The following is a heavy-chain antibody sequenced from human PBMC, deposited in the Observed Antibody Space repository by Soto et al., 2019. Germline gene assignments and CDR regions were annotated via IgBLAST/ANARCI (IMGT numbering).Heavy chain of an antibody. D-gene: IGHD3-16*01. V-gene: IGHV4-30-2*01. Sequence: QLQLQESGSGLVKPSQTLSLTCAVSGGSISSGGSFWSWIRQPPGKGLEGSGYIYHGGSTYYNPSHKSRVTITVNTYKNQFSLKLSPVTAADTAVDYCAGGIDGRPLGYWGQGTLVTVSS. J-gene: IGHJ4*02. CDR2: IYHGGST. CDR1: GGSISSGGSF. CDR3: AGGIDGRPLGY.